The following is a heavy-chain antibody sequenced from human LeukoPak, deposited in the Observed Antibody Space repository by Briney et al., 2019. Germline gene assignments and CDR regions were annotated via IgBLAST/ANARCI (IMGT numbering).Heavy chain of an antibody. V-gene: IGHV3-23*01. Sequence: GGSLRLSCVASGFTFNTYAMNWVRQAPGKGLEWVSAISGSGGSTYYADSVKGRFTISRDNSKNTLYLQMNSLRAEDTAVYYCAKDLQYYGDYDYWGQGTLVTVSS. CDR3: AKDLQYYGDYDY. CDR1: GFTFNTYA. CDR2: ISGSGGST. D-gene: IGHD4-17*01. J-gene: IGHJ4*02.